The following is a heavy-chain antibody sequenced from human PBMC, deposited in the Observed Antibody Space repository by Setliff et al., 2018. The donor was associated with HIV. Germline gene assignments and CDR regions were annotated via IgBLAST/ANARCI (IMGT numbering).Heavy chain of an antibody. V-gene: IGHV4-39*07. CDR3: APYNTRSGYYSMGWFDP. CDR1: GGSISDISYY. Sequence: SSETLSLTCTVSGGSISDISYYWGWIRQPPGKGLEWIGTIFYTGSTYYNPSLKSRVTISVDTSKNQFSLKLSSVTAAGTAVYYCAPYNTRSGYYSMGWFDPWGQGTLVTVSS. J-gene: IGHJ5*02. CDR2: IFYTGST. D-gene: IGHD3-3*01.